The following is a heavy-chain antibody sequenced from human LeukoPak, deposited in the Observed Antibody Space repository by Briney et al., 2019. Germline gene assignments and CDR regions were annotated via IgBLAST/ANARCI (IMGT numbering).Heavy chain of an antibody. J-gene: IGHJ5*02. CDR3: ARHRYDILTGYQNWFDP. Sequence: PSETLSLTCTVSGYSISSSYYWGWIRQPPGKGLEWIGSIYYSGSTYYNPSLKSRVTISVDTSKNQFSLKLSSVTAADTAVYYCARHRYDILTGYQNWFDPWGQGTLVTVSS. CDR1: GYSISSSYY. CDR2: IYYSGST. D-gene: IGHD3-9*01. V-gene: IGHV4-39*01.